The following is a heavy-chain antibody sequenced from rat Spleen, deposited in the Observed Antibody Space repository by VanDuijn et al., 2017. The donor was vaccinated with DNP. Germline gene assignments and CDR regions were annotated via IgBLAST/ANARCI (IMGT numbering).Heavy chain of an antibody. CDR3: ARGLNYGGYIYSWYFDF. Sequence: EVQLQESGPGLVKPSQSLSLTCSVTGYSITRNYWGWIRKFPGNKMEWMGYTNYSGTTAYNPSLRSRISITRDTSKNQFFLQLNSVTTEDTATYYCARGLNYGGYIYSWYFDFWGPGTMVTVSS. CDR1: GYSITRNY. J-gene: IGHJ1*01. V-gene: IGHV3-1*01. D-gene: IGHD1-11*01. CDR2: TNYSGTT.